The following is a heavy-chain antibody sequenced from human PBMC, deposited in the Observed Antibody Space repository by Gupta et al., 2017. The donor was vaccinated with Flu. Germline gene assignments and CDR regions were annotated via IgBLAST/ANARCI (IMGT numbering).Heavy chain of an antibody. CDR3: AKDGILEWLLYGGDNYRYYGMDV. CDR2: ISGYNGKT. V-gene: IGHV1-18*01. CDR1: GYTFSKYG. Sequence: QVQLVQSGAEAKKPGASVKVSCKASGYTFSKYGIPWVRQAPGQGLEWMGWISGYNGKTKYAQRLQGRVTMTTDSSTSTAYMELRSLRSDDTAVYYCAKDGILEWLLYGGDNYRYYGMDVWGQGTTVTVSS. D-gene: IGHD3-3*01. J-gene: IGHJ6*02.